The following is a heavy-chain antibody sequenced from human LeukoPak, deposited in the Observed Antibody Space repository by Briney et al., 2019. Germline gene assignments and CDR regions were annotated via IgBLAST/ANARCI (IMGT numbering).Heavy chain of an antibody. CDR3: ASLFGY. J-gene: IGHJ4*02. CDR1: GGSFSGYY. Sequence: PSETLSLTCAVYGGSFSGYYWSWIRQPPGEGLEWIGEINHSGSTNYNPSLKSRVTISVDTSKNQFSLKLSSVTAADTAVYYCASLFGYWGQGTLVTVSS. CDR2: INHSGST. V-gene: IGHV4-34*01.